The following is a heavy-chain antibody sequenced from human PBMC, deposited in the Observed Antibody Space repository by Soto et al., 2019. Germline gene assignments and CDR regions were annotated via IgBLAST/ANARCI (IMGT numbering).Heavy chain of an antibody. Sequence: EVQLVQSGAEVKKPGESLKISCKASGYTFTTYWIGWVRQMPGKGLQWMGIIYPDDSDTRYSPPFQGKVTISADKSIDTANLQWSSLQASDTAMYYCARRDIMTGYVYFDYWGQGTLVTVSS. V-gene: IGHV5-51*03. CDR1: GYTFTTYW. D-gene: IGHD3-9*01. CDR3: ARRDIMTGYVYFDY. CDR2: IYPDDSDT. J-gene: IGHJ4*02.